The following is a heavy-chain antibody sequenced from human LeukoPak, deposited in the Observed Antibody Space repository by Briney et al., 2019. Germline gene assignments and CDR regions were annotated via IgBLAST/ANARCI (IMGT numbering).Heavy chain of an antibody. CDR2: IYHSGST. CDR3: ARRKSSSWYGEGWFDP. Sequence: PSETLSLTCAVYGGSFSGYYWSWIRQPPGKGLGWSGEIYHSGSTNYNPSLKSRVTISVDTSKNQFSLKLSSVTAADTAVYYCARRKSSSWYGEGWFDPWGQGTLVTVSS. CDR1: GGSFSGYY. V-gene: IGHV4-34*01. D-gene: IGHD6-13*01. J-gene: IGHJ5*02.